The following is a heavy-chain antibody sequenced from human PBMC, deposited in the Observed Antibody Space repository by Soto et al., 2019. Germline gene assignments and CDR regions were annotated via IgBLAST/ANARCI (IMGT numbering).Heavy chain of an antibody. CDR2: ISDDGSTK. J-gene: IGHJ5*02. V-gene: IGHV3-30-3*01. D-gene: IGHD4-17*01. CDR3: TSAELTVTLSVFDP. Sequence: QVQLVESGGGVVQPGRSLRLSCAASGFIFSRYAMHWVRQAPGKGLEWVALISDDGSTKYYADSVKGRFTISRDNSKNTLSLQMNSRSAEDTAVYYCTSAELTVTLSVFDPWGQGTLVTVSS. CDR1: GFIFSRYA.